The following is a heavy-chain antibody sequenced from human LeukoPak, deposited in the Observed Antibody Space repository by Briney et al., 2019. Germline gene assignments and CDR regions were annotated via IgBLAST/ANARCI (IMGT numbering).Heavy chain of an antibody. J-gene: IGHJ4*02. D-gene: IGHD6-13*01. Sequence: SETLSLTCTVSGGSISSGSYYWSWIRQPAGKGLEWIGRIYTSGSTNYNPSLKSRVTISVDTSKNQFFLKLSSVTAADTAVYYCARCAWDDGDSSSWYVDYWGQGTLVTVSS. V-gene: IGHV4-61*02. CDR2: IYTSGST. CDR3: ARCAWDDGDSSSWYVDY. CDR1: GGSISSGSYY.